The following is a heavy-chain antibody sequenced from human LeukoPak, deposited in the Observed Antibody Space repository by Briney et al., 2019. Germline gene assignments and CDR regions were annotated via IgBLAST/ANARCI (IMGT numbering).Heavy chain of an antibody. Sequence: ASVKVSCKASGYTFTSYGITWVRQAPGQGLEWMGWISGYNGNTNYAQKLQGRVIMTTDTSTSTAYMELRSLRSDDTAVYYCARDTHRTSDAFDIWGQGTMVTVSS. J-gene: IGHJ3*02. V-gene: IGHV1-18*01. CDR2: ISGYNGNT. CDR1: GYTFTSYG. CDR3: ARDTHRTSDAFDI.